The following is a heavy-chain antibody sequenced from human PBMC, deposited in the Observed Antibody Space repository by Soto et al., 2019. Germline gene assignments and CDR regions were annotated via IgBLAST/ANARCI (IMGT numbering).Heavy chain of an antibody. CDR1: GGSFSGYY. CDR2: INHSGST. J-gene: IGHJ4*02. D-gene: IGHD2-2*01. Sequence: QVQLQQWGAGLLKPSETLSLTCAVYGGSFSGYYWSWIRQPPGKGLEWIGEINHSGSTNYNPSLKSQVTISVDTAKNKCALKLSYVSAADTDVYYCARVHCSSTCCYVLNYFDYWVQGTQVTVSS. CDR3: ARVHCSSTCCYVLNYFDY. V-gene: IGHV4-34*01.